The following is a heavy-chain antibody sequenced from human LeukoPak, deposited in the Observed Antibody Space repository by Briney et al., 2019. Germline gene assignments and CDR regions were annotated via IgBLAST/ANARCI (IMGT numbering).Heavy chain of an antibody. V-gene: IGHV4-59*01. Sequence: PSETLSLTCTVSGGSISSYYWSWIRQPPGKGLEWIWYIYYSGSTNYNPSLKSRVTISVDTSKNQFSLKLSSVTAADTAVYYCARGIGWFGELKNWFDPWGQGTLVTVSS. J-gene: IGHJ5*02. CDR3: ARGIGWFGELKNWFDP. CDR2: IYYSGST. CDR1: GGSISSYY. D-gene: IGHD3-10*01.